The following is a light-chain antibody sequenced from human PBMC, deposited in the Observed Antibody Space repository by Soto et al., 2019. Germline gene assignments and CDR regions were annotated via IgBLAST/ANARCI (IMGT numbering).Light chain of an antibody. CDR1: QSVLCSSNNKNY. J-gene: IGKJ4*01. CDR2: WAS. V-gene: IGKV4-1*01. CDR3: QQYYITPLT. Sequence: DIVMTQSPDSLAVSLGERATINCKSSQSVLCSSNNKNYLAWYQQKPGQPPKLLIYWASTRESGVPDRFSGSGSGTDFTLTISSLQAGDAAVYFCQQYYITPLTFGGGTRLEI.